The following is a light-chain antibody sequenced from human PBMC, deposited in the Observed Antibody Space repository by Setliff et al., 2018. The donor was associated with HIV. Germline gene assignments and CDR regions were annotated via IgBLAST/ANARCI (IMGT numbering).Light chain of an antibody. V-gene: IGLV2-18*02. CDR3: SSHRSSSYV. Sequence: QSVLTQPPSASGSPGQSVTISCTGTSSDVGRYNRVSWYQQPPGTAPKLMIYEVTNRPSGVPDRFSGSKSGSTASLTISGLQAEDEGDYYCSSHRSSSYVFGTGTKVTVL. CDR2: EVT. J-gene: IGLJ1*01. CDR1: SSDVGRYNR.